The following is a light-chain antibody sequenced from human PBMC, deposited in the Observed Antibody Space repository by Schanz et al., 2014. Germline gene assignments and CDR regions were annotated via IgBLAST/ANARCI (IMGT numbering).Light chain of an antibody. CDR3: SSYAGSRNLV. CDR1: SSDIGGYNY. J-gene: IGLJ2*01. Sequence: QSALIQPASVSGSPGQSITISCTGTSSDIGGYNYVSWYQQLPGKAPKLMLYDVSDRPSGVSNRFSGSKSGNTASLTISGLQTEDEADYYCSSYAGSRNLVFGGGTKLTVL. V-gene: IGLV2-14*03. CDR2: DVS.